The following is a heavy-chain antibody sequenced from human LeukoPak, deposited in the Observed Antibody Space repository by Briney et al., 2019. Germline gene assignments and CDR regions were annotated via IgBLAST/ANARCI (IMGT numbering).Heavy chain of an antibody. CDR1: GGSISSYY. V-gene: IGHV4-59*01. CDR2: IYYSGST. D-gene: IGHD2-2*02. J-gene: IGHJ4*02. CDR3: ARGILGYCSSTSCYTIDY. Sequence: ASETLSLTCTVSGGSISSYYWSWIRQPPGKGLEWIGYIYYSGSTNYNPSLKSRVTISVDTSKNQFSLKLSSVTAADTAVYYCARGILGYCSSTSCYTIDYWGQGTLVTVSS.